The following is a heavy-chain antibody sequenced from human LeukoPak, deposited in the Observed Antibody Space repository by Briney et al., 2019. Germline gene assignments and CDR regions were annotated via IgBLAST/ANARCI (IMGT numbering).Heavy chain of an antibody. CDR3: ARGEATSGSGYDYLDY. V-gene: IGHV3-30*03. D-gene: IGHD5-12*01. CDR1: TFSFSNYG. Sequence: GRSLRLSCAASTFSFSNYGMHWVRQAPGKGLEWVAVISYDGSNKYYADSVKGRFTISRDNSKNTLYLQMNSLRAEDTAVYYCARGEATSGSGYDYLDYWGQGTLVTVSS. J-gene: IGHJ4*02. CDR2: ISYDGSNK.